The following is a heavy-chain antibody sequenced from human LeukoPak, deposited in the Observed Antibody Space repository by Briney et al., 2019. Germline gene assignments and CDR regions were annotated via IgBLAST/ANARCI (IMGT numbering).Heavy chain of an antibody. J-gene: IGHJ4*02. V-gene: IGHV5-10-1*01. Sequence: GESLKISCKGSGYSFTSYWISWVRQMPGKGLEWMGRVDPSDSYTNYSPSFQGHVTISADKSISTAYLQWSSLKASDTAMYYCASGTVDTAMADYWGQGTLVTVSS. CDR1: GYSFTSYW. CDR3: ASGTVDTAMADY. CDR2: VDPSDSYT. D-gene: IGHD5-18*01.